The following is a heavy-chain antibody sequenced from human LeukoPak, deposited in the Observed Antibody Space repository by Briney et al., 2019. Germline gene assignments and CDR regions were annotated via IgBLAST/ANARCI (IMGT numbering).Heavy chain of an antibody. CDR2: ISSGSTYI. D-gene: IGHD2-21*02. CDR3: ARGGGDPSKYYYYYMDV. Sequence: GGSLRLSCAASGFTFSTSSMNWVRQAPGKGLEWVSSISSGSTYIYYADSVKGRFTISRDNSKNTLYLQMHSLRPEDTAVYYCARGGGDPSKYYYYYMDVWGKGTTVTVSS. J-gene: IGHJ6*03. V-gene: IGHV3-21*01. CDR1: GFTFSTSS.